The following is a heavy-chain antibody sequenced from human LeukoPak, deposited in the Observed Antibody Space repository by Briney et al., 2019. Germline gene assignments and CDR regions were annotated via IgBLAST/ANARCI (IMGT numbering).Heavy chain of an antibody. V-gene: IGHV4-30-2*01. CDR2: IYHSGST. Sequence: SQTLSLTCAVSGGSISSGGYSWSWIRQPPGKGLEWIGYIYHSGSTYYNPSLKSRVTISVDTSKNQFSLKLSSVTAADTAVYYCARGETTVTTRYFDLWGRGALVTVSS. D-gene: IGHD4-17*01. CDR1: GGSISSGGYS. CDR3: ARGETTVTTRYFDL. J-gene: IGHJ2*01.